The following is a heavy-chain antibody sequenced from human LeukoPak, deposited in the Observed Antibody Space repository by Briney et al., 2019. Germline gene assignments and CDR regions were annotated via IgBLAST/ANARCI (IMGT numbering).Heavy chain of an antibody. D-gene: IGHD3-9*01. CDR3: ARGPVLRYFDPTHYYFDY. CDR2: INAGNGNT. CDR1: GYTFTSYA. Sequence: ASVKVSCKASGYTFTSYAMHWVRQAPGQRLEWMRWINAGNGNTKYSQKFQGRVTITRDTSASTAYMELSSLRSEDTAVYYCARGPVLRYFDPTHYYFDYWGQGTLVTVSS. J-gene: IGHJ4*02. V-gene: IGHV1-3*01.